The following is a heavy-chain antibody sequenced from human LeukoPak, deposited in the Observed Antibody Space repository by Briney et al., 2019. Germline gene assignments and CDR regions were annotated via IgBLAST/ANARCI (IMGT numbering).Heavy chain of an antibody. Sequence: GASVKVSCKAFGYTFTSNYMHWVRQAPGQGLEWMGWINPNSGGTNYAQKFQGRVTITRDTSISTAYMELSRLRSDDTAVYYCGYSSGYYGRDAFDIWGQGTMVTVSS. D-gene: IGHD3-22*01. CDR2: INPNSGGT. J-gene: IGHJ3*02. V-gene: IGHV1-2*02. CDR3: GYSSGYYGRDAFDI. CDR1: GYTFTSNY.